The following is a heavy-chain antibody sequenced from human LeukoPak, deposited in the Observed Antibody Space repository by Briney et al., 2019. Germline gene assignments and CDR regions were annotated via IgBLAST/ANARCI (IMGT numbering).Heavy chain of an antibody. D-gene: IGHD4-17*01. CDR1: GDSISSSNW. V-gene: IGHV4-4*02. Sequence: SGTLSLTCAVSGDSISSSNWWSWVRPPPGKGLEWIGEIYHSGSTNYNPSLKSRVTISVDKSKNQFSLKLTSVTAADTAVYYCARGGNYGDYDGYFDYWGQGTLVTVSS. CDR3: ARGGNYGDYDGYFDY. CDR2: IYHSGST. J-gene: IGHJ4*02.